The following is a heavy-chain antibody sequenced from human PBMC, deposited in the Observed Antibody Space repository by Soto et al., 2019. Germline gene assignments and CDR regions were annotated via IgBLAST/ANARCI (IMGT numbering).Heavy chain of an antibody. CDR3: ARRPAFGWFDP. J-gene: IGHJ5*02. D-gene: IGHD3-10*01. Sequence: QVQLQESGPGLVKPSETLSLTCTVSGGSISSYYWSWIQQPPGKGLEWIGYIYYSGSTNYNPSLKSRVTISVDTSKNQVSLKLSSVTAADTAVYYCARRPAFGWFDPWGQGTLVTVSS. CDR1: GGSISSYY. CDR2: IYYSGST. V-gene: IGHV4-59*08.